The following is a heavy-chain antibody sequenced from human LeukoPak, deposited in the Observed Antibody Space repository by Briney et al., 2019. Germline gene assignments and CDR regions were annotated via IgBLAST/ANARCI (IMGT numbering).Heavy chain of an antibody. CDR1: GVSISSYY. J-gene: IGHJ3*02. CDR2: IHTSGST. CDR3: ARESYVYGSGSHAALDI. V-gene: IGHV4-4*07. Sequence: PSETLSLTCTVSGVSISSYYWGWIRQPAGKGLEWIGRIHTSGSTNYNPSLKSRVTISVDKSKNQFSLKLSSVTAADTAAYYCARESYVYGSGSHAALDIWGQGRMVTVSS. D-gene: IGHD3-10*01.